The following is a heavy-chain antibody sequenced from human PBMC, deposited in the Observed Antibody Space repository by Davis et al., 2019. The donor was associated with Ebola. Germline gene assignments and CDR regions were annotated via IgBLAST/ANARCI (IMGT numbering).Heavy chain of an antibody. CDR3: ATPAGYSSSWYTDFDY. D-gene: IGHD6-13*01. Sequence: PGGSLRLSCAASGFTFSDFGMHWVRQAPGKGLEWVATISGGGGRAYYADSVRGRFSISRDNSQNTMALQMDDLRAEDTAVYYCATPAGYSSSWYTDFDYWGQGTLVTVSS. CDR2: ISGGGGRA. CDR1: GFTFSDFG. V-gene: IGHV3-23*01. J-gene: IGHJ4*02.